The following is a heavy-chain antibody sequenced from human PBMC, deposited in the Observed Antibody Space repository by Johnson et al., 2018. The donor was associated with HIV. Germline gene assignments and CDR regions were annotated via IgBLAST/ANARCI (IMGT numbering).Heavy chain of an antibody. V-gene: IGHV3-33*01. CDR3: ARDYGRGARSGNWQQLATDAFDI. CDR1: GFTFSSYG. J-gene: IGHJ3*02. Sequence: QMLLVESGGGVVQPGRSLRLSCAASGFTFSSYGMHWVRQAPGKGLEWVAVIWYDGSNKYYADSVKGRFTISRDNSKNTLYLQMNSLRAEDTAVYYCARDYGRGARSGNWQQLATDAFDICGQGTMVTVSS. D-gene: IGHD6-13*01. CDR2: IWYDGSNK.